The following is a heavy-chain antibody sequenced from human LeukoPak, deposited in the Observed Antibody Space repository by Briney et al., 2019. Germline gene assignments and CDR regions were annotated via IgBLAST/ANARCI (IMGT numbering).Heavy chain of an antibody. CDR1: GGAIRSDR. CDR2: VDDTGST. V-gene: IGHV4-59*08. Sequence: PSETLSLTCTVSGGAIRSDRWTWIRQPPGKRLEWIGYVDDTGSTNYNPSLRSRVTISVDTSKNQFSLKVSSVTAADTAVYYCARLGKRDGYNYFLDYWGQGTPVTVSS. D-gene: IGHD5-12*01. J-gene: IGHJ4*02. CDR3: ARLGKRDGYNYFLDY.